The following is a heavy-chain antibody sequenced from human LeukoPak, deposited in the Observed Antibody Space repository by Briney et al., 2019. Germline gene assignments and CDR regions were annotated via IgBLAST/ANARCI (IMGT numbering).Heavy chain of an antibody. CDR3: TKRFRREYGYCLGAFDI. CDR2: ISSSSSTI. J-gene: IGHJ3*02. V-gene: IGHV3-48*02. D-gene: IGHD6-25*01. CDR1: GFTFSSYS. Sequence: TGGSLRLSCAASGFTFSSYSMNWVRQAAGKGLEWVSYISSSSSTIYDADSVKGRFTISRDNAKNSLCLQMNSRRDETAAVYCCTKRFRREYGYCLGAFDIWGQGTMVTVSS.